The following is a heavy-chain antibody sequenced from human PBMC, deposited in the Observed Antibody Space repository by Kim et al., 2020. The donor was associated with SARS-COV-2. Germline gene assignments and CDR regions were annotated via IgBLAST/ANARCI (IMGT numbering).Heavy chain of an antibody. Sequence: GGSLRLSCAASGFTFSSYGMHWVRQAPGKGLEWVAVISYDGSNKYYADSVKGRFTISRDNSKNTQYLQMNSLRAKDTAVYYCAKDASVSSSWSKKYYYYGMDVWGQGTTVTVSS. V-gene: IGHV3-30*18. J-gene: IGHJ6*02. CDR1: GFTFSSYG. D-gene: IGHD6-13*01. CDR3: AKDASVSSSWSKKYYYYGMDV. CDR2: ISYDGSNK.